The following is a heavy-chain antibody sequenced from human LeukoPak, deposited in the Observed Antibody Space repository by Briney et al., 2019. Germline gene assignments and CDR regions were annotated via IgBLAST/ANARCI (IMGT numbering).Heavy chain of an antibody. CDR1: GGSFSGYY. D-gene: IGHD3-10*01. V-gene: IGHV4-34*01. CDR2: INHSGST. CDR3: ARVPHYYGSGSYHYYYYYYMDV. J-gene: IGHJ6*03. Sequence: SETLSLTCAVYGGSFSGYYWSWIRQPPGKGLEWIGEINHSGSTNYNPSLKSRVTISVDTSKNQFSLKLSSATAADTAVYYCARVPHYYGSGSYHYYYYYYMDVWGKGTTVTVSS.